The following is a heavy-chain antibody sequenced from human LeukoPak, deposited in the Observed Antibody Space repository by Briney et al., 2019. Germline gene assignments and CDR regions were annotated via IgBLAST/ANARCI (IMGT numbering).Heavy chain of an antibody. CDR2: IRSKVYGETT. Sequence: GGSLRLSCAASGFTVSSNYMSWVRQAPGKGLQWVGFIRSKVYGETTEYAASVKGRFTMSRDDSRGIAYLEMNSLKIEDTAVYYCAKTIYPVLDYYGLDVWGQGTTVTVSS. CDR1: GFTVSSNY. CDR3: AKTIYPVLDYYGLDV. D-gene: IGHD3-3*02. V-gene: IGHV3-49*04. J-gene: IGHJ6*02.